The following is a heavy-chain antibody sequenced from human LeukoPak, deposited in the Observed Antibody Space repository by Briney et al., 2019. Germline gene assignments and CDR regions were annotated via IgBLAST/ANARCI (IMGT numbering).Heavy chain of an antibody. J-gene: IGHJ2*01. CDR3: ARELRRRWYFDL. D-gene: IGHD3-10*01. V-gene: IGHV1-2*02. Sequence: ASVKVSCKASGYTFTGYYLHWVRQAPGQGPEWMGWINPNSGGTNYAQKFQGRVTMSRDTSISTAYMELAFLRSDDTAVYYCARELRRRWYFDLWGRGTLVTVSS. CDR1: GYTFTGYY. CDR2: INPNSGGT.